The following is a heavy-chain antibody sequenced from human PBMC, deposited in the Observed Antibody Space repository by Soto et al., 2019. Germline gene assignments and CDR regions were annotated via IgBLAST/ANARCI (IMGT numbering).Heavy chain of an antibody. J-gene: IGHJ4*02. CDR2: ISYDGSNK. V-gene: IGHV3-30*18. CDR1: GFTFSSYG. D-gene: IGHD5-18*01. Sequence: QVQLVESGGGVVQPGRSLRLSCAASGFTFSSYGMHWVRQAPGKGLEWVAVISYDGSNKYYADSVKGRFTISRDNSKNTLYLQMNSLRAEDTAVYYCAKGCRGLPAMGTSLYVIWGQGTLVTVSS. CDR3: AKGCRGLPAMGTSLYVI.